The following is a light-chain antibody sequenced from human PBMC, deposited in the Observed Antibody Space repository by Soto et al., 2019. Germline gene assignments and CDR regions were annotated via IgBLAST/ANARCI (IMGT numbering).Light chain of an antibody. V-gene: IGKV2-30*01. J-gene: IGKJ2*01. Sequence: DVVMTQSPLSLPVTLGQPASISCRSSQSLVYSDGNTYLNWFQQRPGQSPRRLIYKVSNRDSGVPDRFGGSGSGTDFTLKISRVEAEDVGVYYCMQCTHWPPMYTFGQGTKLEIK. CDR3: MQCTHWPPMYT. CDR2: KVS. CDR1: QSLVYSDGNTY.